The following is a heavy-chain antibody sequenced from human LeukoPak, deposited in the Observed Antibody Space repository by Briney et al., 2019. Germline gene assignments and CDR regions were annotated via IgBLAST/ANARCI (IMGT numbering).Heavy chain of an antibody. CDR2: MSPNSGNT. CDR3: SRGSACDSWSGYLVRPLDQ. V-gene: IGHV1-8*01. D-gene: IGHD3-3*01. J-gene: IGHJ4*02. Sequence: ASVKLSCKASGYTFTINDVHWVRQATGQGLERMRWMSPNSGNTGYAQKFPGRVAMTRDTSMSTAFLELSSLRSEDTAVYYCSRGSACDSWSGYLVRPLDQWGPGTLVTVSS. CDR1: GYTFTIND.